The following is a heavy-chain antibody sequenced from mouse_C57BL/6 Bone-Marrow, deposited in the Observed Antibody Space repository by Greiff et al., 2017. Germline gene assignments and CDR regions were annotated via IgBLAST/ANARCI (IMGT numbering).Heavy chain of an antibody. J-gene: IGHJ3*01. CDR3: GRLPHFGY. Sequence: EVQLVESGPGLVKPSQSLSLTCSVTGYSITSGYYWNWIRQFPGNKLEWMGYISYDGSNNYNPSLKNRISITRDKSKNQFFLKLNTVTTEDTATYYCGRLPHFGYWGQGT. V-gene: IGHV3-6*01. CDR1: GYSITSGYY. CDR2: ISYDGSN.